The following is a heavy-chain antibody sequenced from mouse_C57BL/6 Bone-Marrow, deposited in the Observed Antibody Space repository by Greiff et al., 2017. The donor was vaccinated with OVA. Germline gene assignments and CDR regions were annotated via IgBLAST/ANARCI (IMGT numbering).Heavy chain of an antibody. CDR1: GFNIKDYY. CDR3: ARAYYGRSSEYFDV. J-gene: IGHJ1*03. CDR2: IDPEDGET. Sequence: VQLQQSGAELVKPGASVKLSCTASGFNIKDYYLHWVKQRTEQGLEWIGRIDPEDGETKYAPKFKGKSTITAETSSNTASLQLSSLTSEDTAVYYGARAYYGRSSEYFDVWGTGTTVTVSS. D-gene: IGHD1-1*01. V-gene: IGHV14-2*01.